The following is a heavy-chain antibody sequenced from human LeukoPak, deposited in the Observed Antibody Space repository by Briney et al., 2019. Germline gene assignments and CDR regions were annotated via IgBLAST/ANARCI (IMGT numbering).Heavy chain of an antibody. CDR3: ARGLVHLAARLVY. CDR1: GYTFTSYD. Sequence: VKVSCKASGYTFTSYDITWVRQATGQGLEWMGWMNPNSGNTGYAQKFQGRVTMTRNTSISTAYMELSSLRSEDTAVYYCARGLVHLAARLVYWGQGTLVTVSS. CDR2: MNPNSGNT. J-gene: IGHJ4*02. V-gene: IGHV1-8*01. D-gene: IGHD6-6*01.